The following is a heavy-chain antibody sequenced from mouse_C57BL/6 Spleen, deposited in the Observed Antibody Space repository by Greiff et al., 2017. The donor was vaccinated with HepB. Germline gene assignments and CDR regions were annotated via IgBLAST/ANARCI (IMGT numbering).Heavy chain of an antibody. CDR3: ARRGYYGSSRYYAMDY. J-gene: IGHJ4*01. Sequence: EVQLQQSGPELVKPGASVKISCKASGYTFTDYYMNWVKQSHGKSLEWIGDINPNNGGTSYNQKFKGKATLTVDKSSSTAYMELRSLTSEDSAVYYCARRGYYGSSRYYAMDYWGQGTSVTVSS. CDR1: GYTFTDYY. V-gene: IGHV1-26*01. D-gene: IGHD1-1*01. CDR2: INPNNGGT.